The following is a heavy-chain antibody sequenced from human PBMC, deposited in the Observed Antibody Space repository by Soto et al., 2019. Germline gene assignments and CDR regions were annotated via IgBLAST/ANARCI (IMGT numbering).Heavy chain of an antibody. CDR1: GFIFSDYD. D-gene: IGHD3-16*01. V-gene: IGHV3-11*06. J-gene: IGHJ4*02. Sequence: HVELVESGGGLVKPGGSRSLSCAASGFIFSDYDMTWMRQAPGKGLESVAYVSISGTDTEYAESVKGRFTISRDNAKNSLHLQMTNLRAEGTAVYYCVSQKGTYWDQGALLTASS. CDR3: VSQKGTY. CDR2: VSISGTDT.